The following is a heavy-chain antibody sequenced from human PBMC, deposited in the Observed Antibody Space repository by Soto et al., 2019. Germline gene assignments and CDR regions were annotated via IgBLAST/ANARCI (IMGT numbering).Heavy chain of an antibody. CDR2: IDVSGGIT. CDR3: VKNSGWFNT. J-gene: IGHJ5*02. V-gene: IGHV3-23*01. Sequence: QLLQSGGGLVQPGGSLTLSCAASGFTFGTTAMSWVRQAPGEGLEWVSTIDVSGGITYYADSVKGRFTISRDNSRNTVYLQMNSLRGDDTALYYCVKNSGWFNTWGQGALVTVSS. D-gene: IGHD3-10*01. CDR1: GFTFGTTA.